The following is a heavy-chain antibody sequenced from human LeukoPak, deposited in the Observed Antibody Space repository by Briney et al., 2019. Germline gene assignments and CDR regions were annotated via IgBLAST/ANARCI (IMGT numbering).Heavy chain of an antibody. J-gene: IGHJ4*02. CDR2: IIPIFGTA. Sequence: GASETVSCTASGGTFSSYAISWVRQAPGQGLEWMGGIIPIFGTANYAQKFQGRVTITADESTSTAYMELSSLRSEDTAVYYCAGAEYSSSWYVIDYWGQGTLVTVSS. V-gene: IGHV1-69*13. D-gene: IGHD6-13*01. CDR1: GGTFSSYA. CDR3: AGAEYSSSWYVIDY.